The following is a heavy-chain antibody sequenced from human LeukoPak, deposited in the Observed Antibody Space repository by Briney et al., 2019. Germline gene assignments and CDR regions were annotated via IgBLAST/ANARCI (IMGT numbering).Heavy chain of an antibody. CDR2: IYHSGNT. V-gene: IGHV4-38-2*01. CDR3: ARRRPPLIHDSTDYPHAFDI. CDR1: GYSINSGYY. Sequence: SETLSLTCAVSGYSINSGYYWGWIRHPPGKGLGWIGSIYHSGNTYYNPSLKSRVTISVDTSKNQFSLKMSSVTAADTAVYYCARRRPPLIHDSTDYPHAFDIWGPGTRVTVSS. D-gene: IGHD2-8*02. J-gene: IGHJ3*02.